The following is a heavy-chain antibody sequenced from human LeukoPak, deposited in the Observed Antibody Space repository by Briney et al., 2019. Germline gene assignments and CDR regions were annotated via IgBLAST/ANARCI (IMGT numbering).Heavy chain of an antibody. V-gene: IGHV3-15*01. Sequence: GGSLRLSCAASGFTFRNASMSWVRQAPGKGLEWVGRIKSKTDGGTTDYAAPVKGRFTISRDDSKSIAYLQMNSLKTEDTAVYYCTSRLIPGYCSSTSCRHDAFDIWGQGTMVTVSS. CDR3: TSRLIPGYCSSTSCRHDAFDI. D-gene: IGHD2-2*01. J-gene: IGHJ3*02. CDR2: IKSKTDGGTT. CDR1: GFTFRNAS.